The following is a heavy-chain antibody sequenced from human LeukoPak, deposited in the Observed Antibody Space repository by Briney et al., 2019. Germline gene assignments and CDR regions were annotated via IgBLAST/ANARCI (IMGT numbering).Heavy chain of an antibody. V-gene: IGHV4-39*01. J-gene: IGHJ4*02. CDR1: GGSISSSSYY. CDR3: ASLTYGGKGY. CDR2: IYYSGST. D-gene: IGHD4-17*01. Sequence: PSETLSLTCTVSGGSISSSSYYWGWIRQPPGKGLEWIGSIYYSGSTYYNPSLKSRVTISVDTSKNQFSLKLSSVTAADTAVYYCASLTYGGKGYWGQGTLVTVSS.